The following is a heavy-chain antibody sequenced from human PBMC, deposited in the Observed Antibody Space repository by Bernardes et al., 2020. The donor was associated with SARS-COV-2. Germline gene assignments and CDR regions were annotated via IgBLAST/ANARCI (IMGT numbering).Heavy chain of an antibody. Sequence: SETLSLTCAVYSGSFSGYYWSWIRQTPVKGLEWIGEINDSVSTQYNPALKSRVTISVDPSKNQFSLKLNSVTAADTAVYYCARGSAAVVSHFMLLFANWYFDLWGRGTLVTVSS. D-gene: IGHD2-15*01. V-gene: IGHV4-34*01. CDR2: INDSVST. CDR3: ARGSAAVVSHFMLLFANWYFDL. CDR1: SGSFSGYY. J-gene: IGHJ2*01.